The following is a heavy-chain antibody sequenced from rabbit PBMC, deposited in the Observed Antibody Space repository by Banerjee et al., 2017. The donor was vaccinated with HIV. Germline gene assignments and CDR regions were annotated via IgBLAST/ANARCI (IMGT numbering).Heavy chain of an antibody. Sequence: QSLEESGGDLVKPGASLTLTCTASGFSFTSDYYMCWVRQAPGKGLESIACIYPGSSSSTYYASWARGRFTISKTSSTTVTLQMTSLTVADTATYFCARAGEGGDGYLNLWGPGTLVTVS. CDR1: GFSFTSDYY. CDR2: IYPGSSSST. J-gene: IGHJ4*01. V-gene: IGHV1S40*01. D-gene: IGHD5-1*01. CDR3: ARAGEGGDGYLNL.